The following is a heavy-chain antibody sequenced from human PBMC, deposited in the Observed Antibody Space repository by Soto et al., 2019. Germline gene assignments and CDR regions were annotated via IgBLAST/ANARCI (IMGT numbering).Heavy chain of an antibody. D-gene: IGHD3-22*01. CDR1: GGSISSGDYY. J-gene: IGHJ4*02. V-gene: IGHV4-30-4*01. Sequence: PSETLSLTCTVSGGSISSGDYYWTWIRQPPGKGLEWIGYIYYSGSTYYNPSLKSRVTISVDTSKNQFSLKLSSVTAADTAVYYCARSRAYYYDSSGLLFDYWGPGTLVTVSS. CDR3: ARSRAYYYDSSGLLFDY. CDR2: IYYSGST.